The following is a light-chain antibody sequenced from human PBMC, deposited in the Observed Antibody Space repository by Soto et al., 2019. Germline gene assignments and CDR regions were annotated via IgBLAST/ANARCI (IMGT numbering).Light chain of an antibody. CDR2: GAS. V-gene: IGKV3-15*01. CDR1: QSVSSN. CDR3: QQYNNWLMLS. Sequence: EIVMTQSPAILSVSPGKRATLSCRASQSVSSNLAWYQQKPGQTPRLLIYGASTRATGIPARLSGSGSGTEFTLTISSLQSEDFAISYCQQYNNWLMLSFGGGTKVDIK. J-gene: IGKJ4*01.